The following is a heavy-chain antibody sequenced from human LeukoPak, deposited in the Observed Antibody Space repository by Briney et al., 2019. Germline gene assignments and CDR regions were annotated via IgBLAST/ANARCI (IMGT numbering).Heavy chain of an antibody. J-gene: IGHJ4*02. CDR1: GFTFSSYG. CDR2: IRYDGSNK. V-gene: IGHV3-30*02. CDR3: AKGLDITIFGVVIKPFDY. Sequence: GGSLRLSCAASGFTFSSYGMHWVRQAPGKGLEWVAFIRYDGSNKYYADSVKGRFTISRDNSKDTLYLQMNSLRAEDTAVYYCAKGLDITIFGVVIKPFDYWGQGTLVTVSS. D-gene: IGHD3-3*01.